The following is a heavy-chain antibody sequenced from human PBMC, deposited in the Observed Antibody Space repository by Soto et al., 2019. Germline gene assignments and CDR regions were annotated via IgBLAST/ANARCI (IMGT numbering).Heavy chain of an antibody. CDR1: GFTFSSYA. D-gene: IGHD2-15*01. CDR2: ISGSGGST. V-gene: IGHV3-23*01. J-gene: IGHJ1*01. Sequence: EVQLLESGGGLVQPGGSLRLSCAASGFTFSSYAMSWVRQAPGKGLEWVSAISGSGGSTYYADSVTGRFTISRDNSKNKLYLQMNSLRAEDTAVSDCAKIEVAATGEYFQHGGQGTLVTVSS. CDR3: AKIEVAATGEYFQH.